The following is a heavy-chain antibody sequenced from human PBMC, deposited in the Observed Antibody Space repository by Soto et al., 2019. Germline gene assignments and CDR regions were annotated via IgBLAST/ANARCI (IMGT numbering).Heavy chain of an antibody. Sequence: GGSLRLSCAASGFTFSSYWMSWVRQAPGKGLEWVANIKQDGSEKYYVDSVKGRFTISRDNAKNSLYLQMNSLRAEDTAVYYCARHNEVCAGAGGGHYLYCMHVWGQGATVAVSS. CDR1: GFTFSSYW. D-gene: IGHD2-8*01. J-gene: IGHJ6*02. V-gene: IGHV3-7*01. CDR3: ARHNEVCAGAGGGHYLYCMHV. CDR2: IKQDGSEK.